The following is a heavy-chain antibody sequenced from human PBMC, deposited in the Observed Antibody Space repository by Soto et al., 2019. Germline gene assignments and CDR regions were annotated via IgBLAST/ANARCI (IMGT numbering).Heavy chain of an antibody. CDR1: GDSISSSTYF. Sequence: TLSLTCTVSGDSISSSTYFWGWVRQPPGKGLEWIGSIYYSGSTYYNPSLKSRVTISVDTSKNHFSLKLTSVTAADTAVYYCARDDTYGKYFDYYGVGVWGQGTTVTVSS. V-gene: IGHV4-39*02. CDR2: IYYSGST. CDR3: ARDDTYGKYFDYYGVGV. D-gene: IGHD5-18*01. J-gene: IGHJ6*02.